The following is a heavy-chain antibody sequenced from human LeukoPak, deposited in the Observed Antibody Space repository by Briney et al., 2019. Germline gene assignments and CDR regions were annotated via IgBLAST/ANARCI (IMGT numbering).Heavy chain of an antibody. Sequence: GGSLRLSCAASGFTFSSYGMHWVRQAPGKGLEWVAVIWYDGSNKYYADSVKGRFTISRDNSKNTLYLQMNSLRAEDTAVYYCARDNYSGYDQVHWYFDLWGRGTLVTVSS. CDR1: GFTFSSYG. V-gene: IGHV3-33*01. D-gene: IGHD5-12*01. J-gene: IGHJ2*01. CDR2: IWYDGSNK. CDR3: ARDNYSGYDQVHWYFDL.